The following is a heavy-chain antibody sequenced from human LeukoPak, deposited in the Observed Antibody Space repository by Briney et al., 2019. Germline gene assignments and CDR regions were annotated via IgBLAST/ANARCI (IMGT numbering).Heavy chain of an antibody. Sequence: PSETLSLTCAVYGGSFSGYYWSWIRQPPGKGLEWIGEINHSGSTNYNPSLKSRVTISVDTSKNQFSLKLSSVTAADTAVYYSARGHCSSTSCYQIHRYYYYYGMDVWGQGTTVTVSS. CDR3: ARGHCSSTSCYQIHRYYYYYGMDV. CDR1: GGSFSGYY. V-gene: IGHV4-34*01. D-gene: IGHD2-2*01. J-gene: IGHJ6*02. CDR2: INHSGST.